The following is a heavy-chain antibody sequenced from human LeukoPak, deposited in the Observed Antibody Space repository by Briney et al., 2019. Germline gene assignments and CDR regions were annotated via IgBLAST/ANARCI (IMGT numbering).Heavy chain of an antibody. CDR2: IKEDGDER. Sequence: PGGSLRLSCAASGFTFSSYAMSWVRQAPGKGLEWVANIKEDGDERNYLDSVKGRFTISRDNAKNSLFLQMSSLRVEDTAVYYCASLKGQNYWGQGTLVTVSS. CDR3: ASLKGQNY. J-gene: IGHJ4*02. CDR1: GFTFSSYA. V-gene: IGHV3-7*01.